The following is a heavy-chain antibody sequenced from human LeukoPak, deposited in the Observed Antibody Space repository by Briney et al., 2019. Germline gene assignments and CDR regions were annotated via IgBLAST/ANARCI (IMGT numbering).Heavy chain of an antibody. D-gene: IGHD7-27*01. CDR3: ATSLGPLTEY. Sequence: GGSLRLSCAASGFTFSSYAMSWVRQAPGKGLEWVSAISGSGGSTYYADSVKGRFTISRDDAKNILYLQMNSLRAEDTALYYCATSLGPLTEYWGRGTLVTVSS. CDR1: GFTFSSYA. V-gene: IGHV3-23*01. CDR2: ISGSGGST. J-gene: IGHJ4*02.